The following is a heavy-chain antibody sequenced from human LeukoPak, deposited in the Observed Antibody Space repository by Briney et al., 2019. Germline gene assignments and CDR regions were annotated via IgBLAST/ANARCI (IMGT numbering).Heavy chain of an antibody. CDR3: ARFIVGAATYYFDY. V-gene: IGHV4-31*03. CDR1: GGSISSGGYY. CDR2: SYNSGST. Sequence: PSETLSLTCTVSGGSISSGGYYWTWIRQHPGKGLEWIGYSYNSGSTYYNPSLKSRVTISVDTTKNQFSLKLSSVTAADTAVYYCARFIVGAATYYFDYWGQGTLVTVSS. J-gene: IGHJ4*02. D-gene: IGHD1-26*01.